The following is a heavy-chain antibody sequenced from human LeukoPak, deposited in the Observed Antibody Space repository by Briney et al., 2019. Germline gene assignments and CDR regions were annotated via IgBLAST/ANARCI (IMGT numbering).Heavy chain of an antibody. Sequence: SETLSLTCAVYGGSFSGYYWSWIRQPPGKGLEWIGEINHSGSTNYNPSLKSRVTISVDTSKNQFSLKLSSVTAADTAVYYCARRGYYGSGGRKQPFDYWGQGTLVTVSS. D-gene: IGHD3-10*01. CDR2: INHSGST. J-gene: IGHJ4*02. CDR1: GGSFSGYY. CDR3: ARRGYYGSGGRKQPFDY. V-gene: IGHV4-34*01.